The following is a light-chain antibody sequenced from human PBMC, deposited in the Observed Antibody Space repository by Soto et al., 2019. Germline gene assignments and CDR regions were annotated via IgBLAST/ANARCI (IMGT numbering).Light chain of an antibody. CDR2: DAS. CDR1: QSITTS. V-gene: IGKV3-20*01. J-gene: IGKJ4*01. CDR3: QLYATSPRT. Sequence: EIVLTQSPGTVSLSPGERATLSCRASQSITTSLAWYQRKPGQAPRLLIYDASTRATAIPDRFSGSGSGTDVTLTLSRLEAEDFSVYYCQLYATSPRTFGGGTKVEIK.